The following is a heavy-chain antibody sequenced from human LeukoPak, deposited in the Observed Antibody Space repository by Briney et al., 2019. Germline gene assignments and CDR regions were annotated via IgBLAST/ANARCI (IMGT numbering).Heavy chain of an antibody. J-gene: IGHJ3*02. CDR2: AKNKVDRYTI. CDR3: TRGHCYGSGTYFDEDTFDI. D-gene: IGHD3-10*01. CDR1: GFTFSDHY. Sequence: GGSLRLSCAASGFTFSDHYMDWIRQLPGKGLEWVGRAKNKVDRYTIQYAASVRGRFSISRDDSKNSLYLQMNSLKTEDKAGYYCTRGHCYGSGTYFDEDTFDIWGRGTMVTVSS. V-gene: IGHV3-72*01.